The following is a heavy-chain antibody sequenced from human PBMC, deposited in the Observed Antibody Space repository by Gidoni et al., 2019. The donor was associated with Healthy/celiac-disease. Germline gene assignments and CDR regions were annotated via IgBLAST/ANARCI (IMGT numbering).Heavy chain of an antibody. D-gene: IGHD1-20*01. Sequence: QVQLQQWGAGLLKPSETLSLTCAVYRGSFSGYYWSWIRPPPGKGLEWIGEINHSGSTNYNPSLKSRVTISVDTSKNQFSLKLSSVTAADTAVYYCARAYNWNPRHWFDPWGQGTLVTVSS. CDR2: INHSGST. CDR3: ARAYNWNPRHWFDP. CDR1: RGSFSGYY. V-gene: IGHV4-34*01. J-gene: IGHJ5*02.